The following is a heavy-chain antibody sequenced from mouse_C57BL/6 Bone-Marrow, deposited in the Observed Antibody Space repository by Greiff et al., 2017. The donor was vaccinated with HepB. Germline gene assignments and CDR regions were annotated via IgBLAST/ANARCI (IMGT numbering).Heavy chain of an antibody. V-gene: IGHV5-9-1*02. CDR3: TREDYGSSYGAMDY. D-gene: IGHD1-1*01. CDR1: GFTFSSYA. J-gene: IGHJ4*01. Sequence: EVKLMESGEGLVKPGGSLKLSCAASGFTFSSYAMSWVRKTPEKRLEWVAYISSGGDYIYYADTVKGRFTISRDNARNTLYLQMSSLKSEDTAMYYCTREDYGSSYGAMDYWGQGTSVTVSS. CDR2: ISSGGDYI.